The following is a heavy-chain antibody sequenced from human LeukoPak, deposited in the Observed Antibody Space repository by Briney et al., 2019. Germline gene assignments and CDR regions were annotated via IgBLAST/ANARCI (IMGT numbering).Heavy chain of an antibody. CDR3: AKLLGGSYSTPLGFDY. CDR2: ISGSGGST. V-gene: IGHV3-23*01. J-gene: IGHJ4*02. CDR1: GFTFSSYA. D-gene: IGHD1-26*01. Sequence: GSLRLSCAASGFTFSSYAMSWVRQAPGKGLEWVSSISGSGGSTYYADSVKGRFTISRDNSKNTLYLQMNSLRAEDTAVYYCAKLLGGSYSTPLGFDYWGQGTLVTVSS.